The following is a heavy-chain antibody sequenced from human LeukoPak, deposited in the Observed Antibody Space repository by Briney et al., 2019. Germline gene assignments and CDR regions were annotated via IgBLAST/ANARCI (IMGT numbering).Heavy chain of an antibody. V-gene: IGHV3-74*01. D-gene: IGHD2/OR15-2a*01. J-gene: IGHJ4*02. CDR3: ARGGPTTWF. Sequence: GRSLRLSCAGSGFTFSSYWMHWVRQVPGKGLVWVSSIKPDGSTTNYADSVTGRFTISRDNAGNTLFLHANSLRAEDTAVYYCARGGPTTWFWGQGTLVTISS. CDR2: IKPDGSTT. CDR1: GFTFSSYW.